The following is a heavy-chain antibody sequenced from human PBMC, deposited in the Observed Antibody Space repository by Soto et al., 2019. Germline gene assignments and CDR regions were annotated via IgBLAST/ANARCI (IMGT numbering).Heavy chain of an antibody. J-gene: IGHJ4*02. CDR1: GYRFSSYW. V-gene: IGHV5-51*01. CDR3: ARRYIAAPATAFDL. D-gene: IGHD6-13*01. CDR2: IYPADSDT. Sequence: PGESLRISCQVSGYRFSSYWIHWVRKLPGKGLESVGIIYPADSDTRYSPSFQGQVTISADKTISTTYLQWSSLKASETAMYFCARRYIAAPATAFDLWGQGTPVTVS.